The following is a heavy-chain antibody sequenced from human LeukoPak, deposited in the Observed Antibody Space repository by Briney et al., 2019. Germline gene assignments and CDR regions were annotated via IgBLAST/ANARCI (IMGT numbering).Heavy chain of an antibody. J-gene: IGHJ2*01. Sequence: SPSETLSLTCTVYGDSISSYYWSWLRQPAGKGMEWIGRIYSSGSTNYNPSLKSRVTMSVDTSKNQFSLKLSSVTAADTAVDYCARGQYHLLYWYCDLWSRGTLVTVSS. V-gene: IGHV4-4*07. CDR1: GDSISSYY. D-gene: IGHD2-2*01. CDR3: ARGQYHLLYWYCDL. CDR2: IYSSGST.